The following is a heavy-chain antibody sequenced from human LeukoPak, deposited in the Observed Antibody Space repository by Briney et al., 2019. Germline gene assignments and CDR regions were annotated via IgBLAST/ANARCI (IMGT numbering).Heavy chain of an antibody. D-gene: IGHD3-10*01. V-gene: IGHV4-59*12. J-gene: IGHJ4*02. CDR2: IYYSGST. Sequence: SETLSPTCTVSGGSISSYYWSWIRQPPGKGLEWIGYIYYSGSTNYNPSLKSRVTMSVDTSKNQFSLKLSSVTAADTAVYYCARELQWWVTMVRGSYYDYWGQGTLVTVSS. CDR3: ARELQWWVTMVRGSYYDY. CDR1: GGSISSYY.